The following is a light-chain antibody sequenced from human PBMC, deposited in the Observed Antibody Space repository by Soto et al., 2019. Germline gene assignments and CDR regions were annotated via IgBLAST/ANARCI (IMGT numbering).Light chain of an antibody. CDR2: GAS. V-gene: IGKV3D-15*01. CDR3: QQYNSWPPLT. J-gene: IGKJ4*01. CDR1: QSVSNN. Sequence: EIVMTQSPATLSASPGERATLSCRASQSVSNNLAWYQKKPGQAPRLLIYGASTTATGIPARFRGSGSGTEFTLTISRLQSEDFAVYYCQQYNSWPPLTFGGGTKVEIK.